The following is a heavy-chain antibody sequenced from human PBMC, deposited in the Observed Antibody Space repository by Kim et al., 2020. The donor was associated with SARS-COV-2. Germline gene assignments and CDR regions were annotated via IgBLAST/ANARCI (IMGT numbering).Heavy chain of an antibody. CDR1: GGSFSGYY. D-gene: IGHD2-21*01. CDR3: ASTSGDWRFFDY. CDR2: INPSGRT. V-gene: IGHV4-34*01. J-gene: IGHJ4*02. Sequence: GSLRLSCAVYGGSFSGYYWSWIRQSPGKGLELIGEINPSGRTNYTPSLKSRVAMSIDTSKNQFTLHLSSVTAADTAVYYCASTSGDWRFFDYWGQGTRVTVSS.